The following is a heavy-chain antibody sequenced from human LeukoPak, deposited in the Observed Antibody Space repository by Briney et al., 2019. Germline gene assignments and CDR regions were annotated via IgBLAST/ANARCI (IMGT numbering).Heavy chain of an antibody. CDR1: GYSFSGYW. CDR2: MYPGYSDI. D-gene: IGHD3-22*01. Sequence: GESLKISCKASGYSFSGYWIAWVRQMPGKGLEWIGIMYPGYSDITYSPTFQGQVTISADKSINTAYLQWRSLKASDTAMYFCARPSGYYHDASGYHHDALDIWGQGTMVTVSS. CDR3: ARPSGYYHDASGYHHDALDI. J-gene: IGHJ3*02. V-gene: IGHV5-51*01.